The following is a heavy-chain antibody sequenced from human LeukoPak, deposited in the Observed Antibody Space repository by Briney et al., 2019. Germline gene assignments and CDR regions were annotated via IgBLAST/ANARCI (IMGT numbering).Heavy chain of an antibody. Sequence: SETLSLTCTVSGGSISSYYWSWIRQPAGKGLEWIGRIYTSGSTNYNPSLKSRVTMSVDTSKNQFSLKLSSVTAADTAVYYCARGFLSSGWSPRGYFDYWGQGTLVTVSS. CDR1: GGSISSYY. J-gene: IGHJ4*02. V-gene: IGHV4-4*07. CDR2: IYTSGST. D-gene: IGHD6-19*01. CDR3: ARGFLSSGWSPRGYFDY.